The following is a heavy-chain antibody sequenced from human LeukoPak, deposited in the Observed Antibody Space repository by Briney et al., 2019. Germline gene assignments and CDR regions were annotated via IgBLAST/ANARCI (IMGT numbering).Heavy chain of an antibody. J-gene: IGHJ5*02. D-gene: IGHD3-9*01. V-gene: IGHV4-34*01. CDR1: GGSFSGYY. CDR2: INHSGST. CDR3: ARGRINYDILTGYYLGGFYNWFDP. Sequence: SETLSLTCAVYGGSFSGYYWSWIRQPPGKGLEWIGEINHSGSTNYNPSPKSRVTISVDTSKNQFSLKLSSVTAADMAVYYCARGRINYDILTGYYLGGFYNWFDPWGQGTLVTVSS.